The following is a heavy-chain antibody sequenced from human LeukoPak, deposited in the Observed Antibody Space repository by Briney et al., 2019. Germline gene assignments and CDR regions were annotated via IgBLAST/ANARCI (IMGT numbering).Heavy chain of an antibody. CDR2: ISSSSSYI. CDR1: EFTFSSYS. CDR3: ARGRIDRSGRNYFDY. V-gene: IGHV3-21*01. D-gene: IGHD3-22*01. J-gene: IGHJ4*02. Sequence: GGSLRLSCAASEFTFSSYSMNRVRQAPGKGLEWVSSISSSSSYIYYADSVKGRFTISRDNAKNSLYLQMNSLRAEDTAVYYCARGRIDRSGRNYFDYWGQGTLVTVSS.